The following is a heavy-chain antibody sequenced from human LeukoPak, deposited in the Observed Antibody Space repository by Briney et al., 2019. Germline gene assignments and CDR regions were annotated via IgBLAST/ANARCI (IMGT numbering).Heavy chain of an antibody. D-gene: IGHD2-2*02. CDR3: ARGKLGYCSSTSCYTAN. Sequence: ASVKVSCKASGYTFTSYDINWVRQATGQGLEWMGWMNPNSGNTGYAQKFQGRVTMTRNTSISTAYMKLSSLRSEDTAVYYCARGKLGYCSSTSCYTANWGQGTLVTVPS. CDR1: GYTFTSYD. J-gene: IGHJ4*02. CDR2: MNPNSGNT. V-gene: IGHV1-8*01.